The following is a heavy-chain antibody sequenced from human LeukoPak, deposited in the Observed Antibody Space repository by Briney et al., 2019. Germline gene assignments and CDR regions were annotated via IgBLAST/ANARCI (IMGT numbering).Heavy chain of an antibody. CDR3: ARALPGSGSYYLNY. J-gene: IGHJ4*02. D-gene: IGHD3-10*01. V-gene: IGHV4-34*01. Sequence: KASETLSLTCAVYGGSFSGYYWSWIRQPPGKGLEWIGEINHSGSTNYNPSLKSRVTISVDTSKNQFSLKLSSVTAADTAVYHCARALPGSGSYYLNYWGQGTLVTVSS. CDR2: INHSGST. CDR1: GGSFSGYY.